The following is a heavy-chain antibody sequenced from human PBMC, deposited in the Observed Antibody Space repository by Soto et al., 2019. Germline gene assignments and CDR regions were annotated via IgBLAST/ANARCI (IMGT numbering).Heavy chain of an antibody. Sequence: ASVKVSCKASGYTFTSYDINWVRQATGQGLEWMGWMNPNSGNTGYAQKFQGRVTMTRNTSISTAYMELRSLRSEDTAVYYCARDPLLHCSSNSCYEIVWFDPWGQGTLVTVS. J-gene: IGHJ5*02. CDR2: MNPNSGNT. CDR3: ARDPLLHCSSNSCYEIVWFDP. D-gene: IGHD2-2*01. V-gene: IGHV1-8*01. CDR1: GYTFTSYD.